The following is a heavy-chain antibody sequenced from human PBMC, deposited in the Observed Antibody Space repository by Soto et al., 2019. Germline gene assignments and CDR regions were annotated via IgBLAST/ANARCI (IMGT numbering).Heavy chain of an antibody. CDR2: ISPYNDYT. D-gene: IGHD3-16*01. J-gene: IGHJ6*02. CDR1: GYTFIRYG. V-gene: IGHV1-18*01. CDR3: ARGGYYDNSWGKLSHYGLDV. Sequence: QVQLAQSANEVKKPGASVRVSCKAAGYTFIRYGIAWVRQAPGQGLEWMGWISPYNDYTVYAQKFQGRVSMTADTSPXXXYLXRRGLKSDDTAVYYCARGGYYDNSWGKLSHYGLDVWGQGTSVSVSS.